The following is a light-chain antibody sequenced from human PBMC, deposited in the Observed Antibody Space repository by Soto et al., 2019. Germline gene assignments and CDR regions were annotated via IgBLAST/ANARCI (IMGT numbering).Light chain of an antibody. Sequence: QSALTQPPSASGSPGQSVTISCTGTSSDVGAYNYVSWYQQHPGRAPKLIIYDVTHRPSGVSERFSGSKSGFTASLTISGLQAEDESHYYCASFTSISTYVFGTGTKLTVL. CDR2: DVT. J-gene: IGLJ1*01. CDR3: ASFTSISTYV. V-gene: IGLV2-14*01. CDR1: SSDVGAYNY.